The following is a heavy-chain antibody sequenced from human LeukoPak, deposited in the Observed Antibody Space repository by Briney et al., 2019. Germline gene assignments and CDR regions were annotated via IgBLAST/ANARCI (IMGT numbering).Heavy chain of an antibody. J-gene: IGHJ5*02. Sequence: SETLSLTCAVSGGSISSGGYSWSWIRQPPGKGLEWIGYIYHSGSTYYNPSLKSRVTISVDRSKNQFSLKLSSVTAADTAVYYCARLRARITIFGVAIIGENWFDPWGQGTLVTVSS. CDR1: GGSISSGGYS. D-gene: IGHD3-3*01. CDR3: ARLRARITIFGVAIIGENWFDP. V-gene: IGHV4-30-2*01. CDR2: IYHSGST.